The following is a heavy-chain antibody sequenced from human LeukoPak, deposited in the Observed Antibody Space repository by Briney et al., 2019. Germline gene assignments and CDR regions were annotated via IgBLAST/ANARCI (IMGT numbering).Heavy chain of an antibody. CDR1: GGSISSYY. CDR3: ARENPYYDILTGYYDAFDI. D-gene: IGHD3-9*01. Sequence: PSETLSLTCTVSGGSISSYYWSWIRQPPGKGLEWIGYIYYSGSTNYNPSLKSRVTISVDTSKNQFSLKLSSVTAADTAVYYCARENPYYDILTGYYDAFDIWGQGTMVTVSS. CDR2: IYYSGST. J-gene: IGHJ3*02. V-gene: IGHV4-59*01.